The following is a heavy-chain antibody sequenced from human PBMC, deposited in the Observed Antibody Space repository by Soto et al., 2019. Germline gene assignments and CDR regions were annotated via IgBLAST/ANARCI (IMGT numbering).Heavy chain of an antibody. Sequence: EVLLVESGGGLVQPGGSLRLSCTASGFTFSSYEMNWVRQAPGKGLEWISYISTSGRTIFDAGSVKGRFTISRDNTRNTLFLQMDSLRPEETAVYYCARQPAHVYEASPKWFDPWGQGTLVIVSS. D-gene: IGHD3-16*01. CDR1: GFTFSSYE. J-gene: IGHJ5*02. CDR2: ISTSGRTI. V-gene: IGHV3-48*03. CDR3: ARQPAHVYEASPKWFDP.